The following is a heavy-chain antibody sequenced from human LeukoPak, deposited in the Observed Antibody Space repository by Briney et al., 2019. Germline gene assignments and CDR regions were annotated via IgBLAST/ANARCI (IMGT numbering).Heavy chain of an antibody. D-gene: IGHD3-22*01. V-gene: IGHV4-59*01. CDR1: GGFMTSYY. J-gene: IGHJ4*02. CDR2: IYYSGST. CDR3: AREGYFDTSGYFEY. Sequence: SETLSLTCSVSGGFMTSYYWSWIRQTPVKGLEWIGYIYYSGSTNYNPSFRNRATISVDKSNNRFSLKLSAVTAADSAIYYCAREGYFDTSGYFEYWGQGILVTVSP.